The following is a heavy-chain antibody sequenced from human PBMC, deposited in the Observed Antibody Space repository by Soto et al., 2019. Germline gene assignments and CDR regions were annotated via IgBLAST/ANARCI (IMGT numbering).Heavy chain of an antibody. CDR2: VKDGGST. CDR3: ARGQEGIVATH. V-gene: IGHV4-34*01. J-gene: IGHJ4*02. CDR1: GGSLTGYY. D-gene: IGHD5-12*01. Sequence: QVQLQQWGAGLLKPSGTLSLTCTVNGGSLTGYYWSWIRQPPGQGLEWIGEVKDGGSTNYSPSLRGRVSISAVTDKNHVSLTLNSVTAADTAVYFCARGQEGIVATHWDQGALVTVSS.